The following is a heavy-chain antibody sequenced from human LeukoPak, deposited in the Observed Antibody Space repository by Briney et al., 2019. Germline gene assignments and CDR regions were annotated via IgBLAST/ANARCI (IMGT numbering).Heavy chain of an antibody. J-gene: IGHJ4*02. V-gene: IGHV3-30*04. CDR3: ARDAFYSSGTYFDY. CDR2: ISRDGSGT. CDR1: GFTFSGSA. Sequence: PGSSLRLSCAASGFTFSGSAIHWVRQAPGKGLEWVSVISRDGSGTYYADSVKGRFTISRDNSKNTVYLQMNSLEPDDTAVYYCARDAFYSSGTYFDYWGQGTLVTVSS. D-gene: IGHD3-10*01.